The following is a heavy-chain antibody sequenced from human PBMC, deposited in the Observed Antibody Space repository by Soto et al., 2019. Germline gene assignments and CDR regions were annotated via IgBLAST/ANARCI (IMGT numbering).Heavy chain of an antibody. J-gene: IGHJ6*02. V-gene: IGHV1-2*02. CDR1: GYTFTGYY. CDR2: INPNSGGT. D-gene: IGHD5-18*01. CDR3: ARERGGGYSYGKYYYYYGMDV. Sequence: ASVKVSCKASGYTFTGYYMHWVRQAPGQGLEWMGWINPNSGGTNYAQKFQGRVTMTRDTSISTAYMELSRLRSDDTAVYYCARERGGGYSYGKYYYYYGMDVWGQGTTVTVSS.